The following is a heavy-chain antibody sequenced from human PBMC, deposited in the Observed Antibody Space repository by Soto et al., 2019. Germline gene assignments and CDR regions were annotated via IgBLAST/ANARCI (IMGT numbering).Heavy chain of an antibody. CDR1: GFSFDSYA. J-gene: IGHJ4*02. D-gene: IGHD3-3*01. CDR3: ARWSYLDY. V-gene: IGHV3-23*01. Sequence: GGSLRLSCAASGFSFDSYALSWVRQAPGKGLEWVSTISGSDGKTFYADSVKGRFSISRDTSQSALYLQMNSLRADDTAMYYCARWSYLDYWGQGTRVTVSS. CDR2: ISGSDGKT.